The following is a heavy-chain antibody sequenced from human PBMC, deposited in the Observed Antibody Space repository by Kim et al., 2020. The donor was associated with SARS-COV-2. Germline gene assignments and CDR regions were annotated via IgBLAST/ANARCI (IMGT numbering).Heavy chain of an antibody. J-gene: IGHJ4*02. D-gene: IGHD2-8*02. Sequence: SHNSHPTLKSRITRSVDTSKNQFSLRLSSVTAADTAVYYCARKVIGVLDYWGQGTLVTVSS. CDR3: ARKVIGVLDY. CDR2: SH. V-gene: IGHV4-59*01.